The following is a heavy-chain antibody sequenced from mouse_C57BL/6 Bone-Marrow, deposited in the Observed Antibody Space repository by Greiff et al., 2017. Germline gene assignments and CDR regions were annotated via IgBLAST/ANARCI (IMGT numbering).Heavy chain of an antibody. Sequence: VQLQQSGAELVRPGASVTLSCKASGYTFTDYEMHWVKQTPVHGLEWIGAIDPETGGTAYNQKFKGKAILTADKSSSTAYMELRSLTSEDSAFYYCTREDYGGFAYWGQGTLVTVSA. J-gene: IGHJ3*01. CDR3: TREDYGGFAY. V-gene: IGHV1-15*01. D-gene: IGHD2-4*01. CDR1: GYTFTDYE. CDR2: IDPETGGT.